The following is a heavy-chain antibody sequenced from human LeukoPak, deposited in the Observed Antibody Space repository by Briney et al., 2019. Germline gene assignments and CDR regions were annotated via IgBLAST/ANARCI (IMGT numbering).Heavy chain of an antibody. CDR3: AKGSLGITMIVVVGRFDY. V-gene: IGHV3-23*01. J-gene: IGHJ4*02. CDR1: GFTFSSYA. Sequence: GGSLRLSCAASGFTFSSYAMSWVRQAPGKGLEWVSAISGSGGSTYYADSVKGRFTISRDNSKNTLYLQMNSLRAEDTAVYYCAKGSLGITMIVVVGRFDYWGQGTLVTVSS. D-gene: IGHD3-22*01. CDR2: ISGSGGST.